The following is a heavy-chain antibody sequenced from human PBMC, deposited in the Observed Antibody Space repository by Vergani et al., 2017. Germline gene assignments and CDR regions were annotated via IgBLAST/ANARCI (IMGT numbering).Heavy chain of an antibody. CDR3: ARGRLGYCSSTSCYVDY. CDR2: IYHSGST. Sequence: QVQLQESGPGLVKHSGTLSLTCAVSGGSISSSNWWSWVRQPPGKGLEWIGEIYHSGSTNYNPSLQSRLTISVDKSKHQFYLKLSSVTAADTAVYYCARGRLGYCSSTSCYVDYWGQGTLVTVSS. J-gene: IGHJ4*02. D-gene: IGHD2-2*01. CDR1: GGSISSSNW. V-gene: IGHV4-4*02.